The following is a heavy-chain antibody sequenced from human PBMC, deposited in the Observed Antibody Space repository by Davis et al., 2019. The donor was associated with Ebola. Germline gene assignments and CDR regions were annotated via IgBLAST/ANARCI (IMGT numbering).Heavy chain of an antibody. CDR3: AKGGIAARRFWFDP. V-gene: IGHV3-7*03. Sequence: PGGSLRLSCAASGFTFSSYWMSWVRQAPGKGLEWVANIKQDGSEKYYVDSVKGRFTISRDNAKNSLYLQMNSLRAEDTAVYYCAKGGIAARRFWFDPWGQGTLVTVSS. CDR1: GFTFSSYW. CDR2: IKQDGSEK. D-gene: IGHD6-6*01. J-gene: IGHJ5*02.